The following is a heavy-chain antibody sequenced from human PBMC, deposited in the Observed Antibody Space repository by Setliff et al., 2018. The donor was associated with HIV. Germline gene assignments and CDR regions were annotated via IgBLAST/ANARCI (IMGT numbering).Heavy chain of an antibody. J-gene: IGHJ6*02. CDR1: GDSISSSSYY. CDR2: IYYSGST. CDR3: ARGPSGYYYYYAMDV. V-gene: IGHV4-39*07. Sequence: SETLSLTCSVSGDSISSSSYYWGWIRQPPGKGLEWIGSIYYSGSTYYNPSLNSRVTISVDASKNQFSLKLNSVTAADTAVYYCARGPSGYYYYYAMDVWGQGTTVTVSS.